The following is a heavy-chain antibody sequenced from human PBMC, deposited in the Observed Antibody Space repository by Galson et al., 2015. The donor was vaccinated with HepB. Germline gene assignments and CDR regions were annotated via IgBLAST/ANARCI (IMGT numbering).Heavy chain of an antibody. CDR1: GYTLTELS. D-gene: IGHD6-19*01. CDR2: FDPEDGET. CDR3: ARDRLAVAGTAEDAFDI. Sequence: SVKVSCKVSGYTLTELSMHWVRQAPGKGLEWMGGFDPEDGETIYAQKFQGRVTMTTDTSTSTAYMELRSLRSDDTAVYYRARDRLAVAGTAEDAFDIWGQGTMVTVSS. V-gene: IGHV1-24*01. J-gene: IGHJ3*02.